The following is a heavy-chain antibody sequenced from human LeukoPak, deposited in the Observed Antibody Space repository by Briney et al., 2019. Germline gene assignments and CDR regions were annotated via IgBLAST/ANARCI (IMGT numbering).Heavy chain of an antibody. V-gene: IGHV1-24*01. J-gene: IGHJ4*02. Sequence: ASVKVSCKASGGTFSSYAISWVRQAPGKGLEWMGGFDPEDGETIYAQKFQGRVTMTEDTSTDIAYMELSSLRSEDTAVYYCATAPLLGSSWYYFDYWGQGTLVTVSS. CDR1: GGTFSSYA. D-gene: IGHD6-13*01. CDR3: ATAPLLGSSWYYFDY. CDR2: FDPEDGET.